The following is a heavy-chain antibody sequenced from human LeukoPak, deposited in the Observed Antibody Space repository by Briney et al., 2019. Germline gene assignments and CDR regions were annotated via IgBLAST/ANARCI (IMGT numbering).Heavy chain of an antibody. CDR3: AKRAAVSGVVGPFDY. V-gene: IGHV3-23*01. CDR1: GYPFSSFA. D-gene: IGHD6-19*01. CDR2: ISRSTETT. J-gene: IGHJ4*02. Sequence: GGSLRLSCAVSGYPFSSFALSWVRQAPGKGPEWVSSISRSTETTLYADSVKGRFTISRDNSKNTGFLQMNNLRAEDTAIYYCAKRAAVSGVVGPFDYWGQGTLVTVSS.